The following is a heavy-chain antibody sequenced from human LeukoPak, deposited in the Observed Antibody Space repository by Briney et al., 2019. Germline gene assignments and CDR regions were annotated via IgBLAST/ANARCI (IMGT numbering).Heavy chain of an antibody. CDR3: ARGFRTNGVCLDY. V-gene: IGHV4-34*01. CDR2: INHSGST. Sequence: SETLPLTCAVYGVSFSGYYWSWIRQPPGKGLEWIGEINHSGSTYYNPSLKSRVTISVDTSKNQFSLKLSSVTAADTAVYYCARGFRTNGVCLDYWGQGTLVTVSS. J-gene: IGHJ4*02. D-gene: IGHD2-8*01. CDR1: GVSFSGYY.